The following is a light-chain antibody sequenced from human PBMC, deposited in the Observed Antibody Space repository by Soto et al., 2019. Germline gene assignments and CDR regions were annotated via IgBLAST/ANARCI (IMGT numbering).Light chain of an antibody. CDR2: GAS. Sequence: EIVMTQSPATLSVSPGERATLSCRASQSVSSNLAWYQKKPGQAPRLLIYGASTRATGIPARFSGSGSGTEFTLTLSSLQSEDFAVYYCQQYNNWPPWTFGQGTKVEI. CDR3: QQYNNWPPWT. V-gene: IGKV3-15*01. J-gene: IGKJ1*01. CDR1: QSVSSN.